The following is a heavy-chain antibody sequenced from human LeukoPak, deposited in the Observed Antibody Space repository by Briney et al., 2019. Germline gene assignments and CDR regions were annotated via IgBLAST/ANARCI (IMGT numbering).Heavy chain of an antibody. V-gene: IGHV4-39*01. CDR1: GGSIRSSYYY. J-gene: IGHJ4*02. CDR2: IYDSGST. D-gene: IGHD3-22*01. CDR3: ARHWAHKTYYYDSSGYYFDY. Sequence: PSETLSLTCTVSGGSIRSSYYYWGWIRQPPGKGLEWIGSIYDSGSTYYNPSLKSRVTISVDTSKNQFSLKLNSVTAADTAVYYCARHWAHKTYYYDSSGYYFDYWGQGTLVTVSS.